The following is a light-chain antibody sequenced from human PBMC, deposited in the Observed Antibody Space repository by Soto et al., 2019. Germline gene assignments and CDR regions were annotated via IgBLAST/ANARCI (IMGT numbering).Light chain of an antibody. V-gene: IGKV3-15*01. Sequence: EILMTQSPVALSVSPGERATLSCRASQSVSSNIAWYQQKPGQAPRLLIYAASTRATGIPARFSGSGSGTDFTLTISGLQSEDFAVYYCQQYNNWPLYTFGQGTKLEIK. CDR3: QQYNNWPLYT. CDR1: QSVSSN. J-gene: IGKJ2*01. CDR2: AAS.